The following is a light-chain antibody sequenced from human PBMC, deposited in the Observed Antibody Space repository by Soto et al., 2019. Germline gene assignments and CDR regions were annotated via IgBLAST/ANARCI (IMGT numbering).Light chain of an antibody. CDR1: QAISHY. V-gene: IGKV1-17*03. CDR2: GAS. J-gene: IGKJ4*01. Sequence: DIQMTQSPSAMSASVGDRVTITCRASQAISHYLAWFHQRPGKVPKRLIYGASTLQSGVPSRFSGSGSGTEFTLTTSSLQPEDFGTYYFLQHYNYTLRFGGVTKVDIX. CDR3: LQHYNYTLR.